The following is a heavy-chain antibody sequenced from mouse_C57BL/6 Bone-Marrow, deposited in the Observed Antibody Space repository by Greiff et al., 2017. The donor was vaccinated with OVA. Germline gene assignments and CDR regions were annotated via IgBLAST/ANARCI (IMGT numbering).Heavy chain of an antibody. J-gene: IGHJ1*03. CDR2: SRNKANDYTT. CDR1: GFTFSAFY. CDR3: ARDRYNYYGSSYWYFDV. D-gene: IGHD1-1*01. V-gene: IGHV7-1*01. Sequence: EVKLVESVGGLVQSGRSLRLSCATSGFTFSAFYMEWVRQAPGKGLEWIAASRNKANDYTTEYSASVKGRFIVSRDTSQSILYLQMNALRAEDTAIYYCARDRYNYYGSSYWYFDVWGTGTTVTVSS.